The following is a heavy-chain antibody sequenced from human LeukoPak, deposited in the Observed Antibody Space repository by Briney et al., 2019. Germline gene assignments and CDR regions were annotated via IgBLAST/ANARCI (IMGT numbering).Heavy chain of an antibody. D-gene: IGHD2-2*01. CDR2: IGGYDHST. J-gene: IGHJ4*02. Sequence: AGSLRLSCAASGFSLATYGMSWVRQPPGKGLEWVSGIGGYDHSTYYADSLKGRFSISKDTSKDTLFLQMNSLRGEDTAVYYCAKGSMTSSLTSDYWGQGTLVTVSS. CDR3: AKGSMTSSLTSDY. CDR1: GFSLATYG. V-gene: IGHV3-23*01.